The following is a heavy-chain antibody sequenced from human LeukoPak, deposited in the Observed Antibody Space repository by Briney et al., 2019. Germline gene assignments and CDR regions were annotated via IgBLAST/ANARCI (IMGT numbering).Heavy chain of an antibody. Sequence: KTSETLSLTCTVSGGSISSYYWSWIRQPPGKGLEWIGYIYYSGSTNYNPSLKSRVTISVDTSKNQFSLKLSSVTAADTAVYYCARDEAADAFDIWGQGTMVTVSS. V-gene: IGHV4-59*01. J-gene: IGHJ3*02. CDR3: ARDEAADAFDI. CDR1: GGSISSYY. CDR2: IYYSGST.